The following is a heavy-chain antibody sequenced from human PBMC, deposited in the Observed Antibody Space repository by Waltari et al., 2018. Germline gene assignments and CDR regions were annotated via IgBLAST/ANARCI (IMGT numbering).Heavy chain of an antibody. CDR1: GYTFTDYY. V-gene: IGHV1-69*13. Sequence: VQLVQSGAEVKKPGATVKISCKVSGYTFTDYYMHWVRQAPGQGLEWMGGIIPIFGTANYAQKFQGRVTITADESTSTAYMELSSLRSEDTAVYYCARGITYSSSLIWGQGTMVTVSS. J-gene: IGHJ3*02. CDR3: ARGITYSSSLI. CDR2: IIPIFGTA. D-gene: IGHD6-13*01.